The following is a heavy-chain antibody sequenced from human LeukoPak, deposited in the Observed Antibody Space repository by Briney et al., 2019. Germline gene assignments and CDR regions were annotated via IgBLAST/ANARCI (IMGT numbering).Heavy chain of an antibody. CDR3: AKRGSIYGSGSYYRPYYFDY. J-gene: IGHJ4*02. CDR2: INPSGGST. V-gene: IGHV1-46*01. Sequence: ASVKVSCKASGYTFTTYYMHWVRQAPGQGLEWMGIINPSGGSTSYTQKFQGRVTMTRDTSTSTVYMELSSLRSEDTAVYYCAKRGSIYGSGSYYRPYYFDYWGQGTLVTVSS. CDR1: GYTFTTYY. D-gene: IGHD3-10*01.